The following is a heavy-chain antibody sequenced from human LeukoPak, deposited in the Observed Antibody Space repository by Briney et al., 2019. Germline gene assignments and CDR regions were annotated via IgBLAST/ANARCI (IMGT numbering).Heavy chain of an antibody. D-gene: IGHD6-19*01. CDR1: GYTFTGYY. CDR3: ARDLYQWLPSTRPRDYYYYMDV. CDR2: INPNSGGT. Sequence: ASVKVSCKASGYTFTGYYIHWVRQAPGQGLECMGWINPNSGGTNYAQKFRGRVTMTRDTSISTAHMELSSLRSDDTAVYYCARDLYQWLPSTRPRDYYYYMDVWGEGTTVTVSS. V-gene: IGHV1-2*02. J-gene: IGHJ6*03.